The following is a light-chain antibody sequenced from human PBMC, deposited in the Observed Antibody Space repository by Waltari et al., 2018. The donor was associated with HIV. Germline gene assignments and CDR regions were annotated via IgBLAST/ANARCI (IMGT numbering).Light chain of an antibody. J-gene: IGKJ5*01. V-gene: IGKV1-39*01. CDR2: AAS. CDR1: QSISSY. Sequence: DIQMTQSTSSLSASVGDRVTIPCRASQSISSYLIWYQQKPGKAPKLLIYAASSLQSGVPSRFSGSGSGTDFTLTISSLQPEDFATYYCQQSYSTLPITFGQGTRLEIK. CDR3: QQSYSTLPIT.